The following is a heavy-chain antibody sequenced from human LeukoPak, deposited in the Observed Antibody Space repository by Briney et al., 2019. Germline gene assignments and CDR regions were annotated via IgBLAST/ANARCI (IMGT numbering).Heavy chain of an antibody. CDR2: IRFDGSSK. J-gene: IGHJ4*02. Sequence: WGSLRLSCAASGFNFSNYGMHWVGQAPGKGLEWVAFIRFDGSSKYYPDSVKGRFTISRDNSKNTLYLQMNSLRAEDTAVYYCAKDHRTNYYGSGSNFDYWGQGTLVTVSS. CDR3: AKDHRTNYYGSGSNFDY. CDR1: GFNFSNYG. V-gene: IGHV3-30*02. D-gene: IGHD3-10*01.